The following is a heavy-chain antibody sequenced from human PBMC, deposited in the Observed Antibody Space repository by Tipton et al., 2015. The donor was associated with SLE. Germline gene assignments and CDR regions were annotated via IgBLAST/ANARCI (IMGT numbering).Heavy chain of an antibody. CDR3: ARESGYSSSWYGTATARYFQH. CDR1: GGSISSYY. Sequence: TLSLTCTVSGGSISSYYWSWIRQPPGKGLEWIGYIYYSGSTNYNPSLKSRVTISVDTSKNQFSLKLSSVTAADTAVYYCARESGYSSSWYGTATARYFQHWGQGTLVTVSS. CDR2: IYYSGST. J-gene: IGHJ1*01. V-gene: IGHV4-59*01. D-gene: IGHD6-13*01.